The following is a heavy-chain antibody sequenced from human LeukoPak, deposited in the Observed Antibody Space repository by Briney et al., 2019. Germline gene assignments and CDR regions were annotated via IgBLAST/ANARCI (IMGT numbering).Heavy chain of an antibody. CDR2: IYYSGST. J-gene: IGHJ5*02. V-gene: IGHV4-31*03. CDR1: GGSISSGGYY. D-gene: IGHD4-17*01. Sequence: SQTLSLTCTVSGGSISSGGYYWGWIRQHPGTGLEWIGYIYYSGSTYYNPSLKSRVTISVDTPKNQFSLKLSSVTAADTAVYYCARVALTEGDYDWFDPWGQGTLVTVSS. CDR3: ARVALTEGDYDWFDP.